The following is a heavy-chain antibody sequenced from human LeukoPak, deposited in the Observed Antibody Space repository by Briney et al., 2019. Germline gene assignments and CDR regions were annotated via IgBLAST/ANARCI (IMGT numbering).Heavy chain of an antibody. CDR1: GFIFNSHW. J-gene: IGHJ2*01. V-gene: IGHV3-7*01. CDR2: IRQDGDEK. D-gene: IGHD2-8*02. Sequence: QPGGSLRLSCAGSGFIFNSHWMTWARQAPGMGLEWVGNIRQDGDEKFYADSVRGRFTISRDNAKNSLYLHLNSLRAEDTAIYYCARVRTEWYIDLWGRGTLVTVSP. CDR3: ARVRTEWYIDL.